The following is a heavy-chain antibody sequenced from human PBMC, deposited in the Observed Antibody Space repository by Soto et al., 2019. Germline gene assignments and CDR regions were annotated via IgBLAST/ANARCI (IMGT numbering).Heavy chain of an antibody. CDR1: GYTCTSYG. CDR2: ISAYNGNT. V-gene: IGHV1-18*01. D-gene: IGHD6-19*01. CDR3: ASVSAVAGTGEDY. Sequence: QVQLVQSGAEVKKPGASVKVSFKASGYTCTSYGISWVRQAPGQGLEWMGWISAYNGNTNYAQKLQGRVTMTPDTYTRTAYMELRSLRSDDTAVYYCASVSAVAGTGEDYWGQGTLVTVSS. J-gene: IGHJ4*02.